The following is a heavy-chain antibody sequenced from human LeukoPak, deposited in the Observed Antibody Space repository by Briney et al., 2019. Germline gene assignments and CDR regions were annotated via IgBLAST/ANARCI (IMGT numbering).Heavy chain of an antibody. V-gene: IGHV4-4*07. Sequence: HPSETLSLTCTVSGGSISSYYWSWIRQPAGKGLEWIGRIYTSGSTGYNLSLKSRVTMSVDTSKNQFSLKLSSVTAADTAVYYCARVDLRAAYFVYWGQGTLVTVSS. CDR1: GGSISSYY. J-gene: IGHJ4*02. D-gene: IGHD2-15*01. CDR2: IYTSGST. CDR3: ARVDLRAAYFVY.